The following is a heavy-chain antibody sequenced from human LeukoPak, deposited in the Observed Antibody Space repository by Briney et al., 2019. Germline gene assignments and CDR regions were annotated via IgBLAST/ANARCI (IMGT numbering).Heavy chain of an antibody. Sequence: GGSLRLSCAASGFTFSSYEMNWVRQAPGQGLEWISYISRSSTTIKYAESVKGRFTISRDNARRSLYLQMNSLREDDTAVYYCATGGAVDDLFQYWGQGTLVSVSS. V-gene: IGHV3-48*03. J-gene: IGHJ1*01. CDR3: ATGGAVDDLFQY. D-gene: IGHD3-16*01. CDR2: ISRSSTTI. CDR1: GFTFSSYE.